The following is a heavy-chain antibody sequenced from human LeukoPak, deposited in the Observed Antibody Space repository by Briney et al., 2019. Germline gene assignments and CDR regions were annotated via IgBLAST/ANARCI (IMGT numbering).Heavy chain of an antibody. CDR1: GYTLTELS. J-gene: IGHJ5*02. CDR2: FDPEDGET. CDR3: ATTYYYGSGSYYRDWFDP. D-gene: IGHD3-10*01. V-gene: IGHV1-24*01. Sequence: GASVKVSCKVSGYTLTELSMHWVRQAPGKGLEWMGGFDPEDGETIYAQKFQGRVTMTEDTSTDTAYIELSSLRSEDMAVYYCATTYYYGSGSYYRDWFDPWGQGTLVTVSS.